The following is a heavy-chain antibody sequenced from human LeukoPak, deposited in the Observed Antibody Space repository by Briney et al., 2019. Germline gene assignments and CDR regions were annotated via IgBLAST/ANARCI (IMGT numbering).Heavy chain of an antibody. CDR3: ARESGSYLGSDAFDI. J-gene: IGHJ3*02. CDR2: IKQDGSEK. Sequence: GGSLRLSCAASGFTFSSYWMSWVRQAPGKGLEWVANIKQDGSEKYYADSVKGRFTISRDNAKNSLYLQMNSLRAEDTAVYYCARESGSYLGSDAFDIWGQGTMVTVSS. D-gene: IGHD1-26*01. V-gene: IGHV3-7*01. CDR1: GFTFSSYW.